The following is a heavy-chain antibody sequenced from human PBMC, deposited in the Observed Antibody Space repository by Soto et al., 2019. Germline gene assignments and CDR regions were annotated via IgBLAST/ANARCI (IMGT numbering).Heavy chain of an antibody. CDR3: AKDLSAYYYDSSGYYSTPVDY. V-gene: IGHV3-74*01. J-gene: IGHJ4*02. CDR1: VFNFNTYY. D-gene: IGHD3-22*01. Sequence: GWSLRLSCSASVFNFNTYYMYWCRQAPGKGLVWVSRINRDGSSTSYADSVKGRFTISRDNAKNTLYLQMNSLRAEDTAVYYCAKDLSAYYYDSSGYYSTPVDYWGQGTLVTVSS. CDR2: INRDGSST.